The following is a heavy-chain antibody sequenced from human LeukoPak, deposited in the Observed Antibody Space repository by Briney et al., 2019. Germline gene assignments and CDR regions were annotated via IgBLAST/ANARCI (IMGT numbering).Heavy chain of an antibody. Sequence: GGSLRLSCAASGFTFSSHGMHWVRQAPGKGLEWVAVIWYDRSKKYHADSVKGRFTISRDNSKNTLYLQMNSLRAEDTAVYYCARDLLGYSYDAYYFDFWAQGTLVTVSS. D-gene: IGHD5-18*01. CDR3: ARDLLGYSYDAYYFDF. CDR1: GFTFSSHG. V-gene: IGHV3-33*01. J-gene: IGHJ4*02. CDR2: IWYDRSKK.